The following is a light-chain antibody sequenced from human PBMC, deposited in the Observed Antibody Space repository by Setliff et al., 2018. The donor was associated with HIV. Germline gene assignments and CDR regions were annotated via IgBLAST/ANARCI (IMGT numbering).Light chain of an antibody. CDR2: DVT. CDR1: SSDVGGYNY. J-gene: IGLJ1*01. Sequence: QSALTQPRSVSGSPGQSVTISCTGTSSDVGGYNYVSWYQQYPGQAPKVMIYDVTKRPSGVPDRFSGSKSGNTASLTISGLQAEDEADYYCCSYVCSYTNYVFGTGTKVTVL. CDR3: CSYVCSYTNYV. V-gene: IGLV2-11*01.